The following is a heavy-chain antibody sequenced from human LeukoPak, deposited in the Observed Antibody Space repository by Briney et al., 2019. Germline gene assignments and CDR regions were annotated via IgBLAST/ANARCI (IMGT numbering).Heavy chain of an antibody. D-gene: IGHD1-1*01. CDR3: ACARTGGAYLDY. Sequence: GGSLRLSCAASGFVFSRNNMNWVRQAPGKGLEWVSYISSSGTTIYYADSVKGRFTISRDNAKNSLYLQMNSLRDEDTAVYYCACARTGGAYLDYWGQGTLVTVSS. CDR2: ISSSGTTI. J-gene: IGHJ4*02. CDR1: GFVFSRNN. V-gene: IGHV3-48*02.